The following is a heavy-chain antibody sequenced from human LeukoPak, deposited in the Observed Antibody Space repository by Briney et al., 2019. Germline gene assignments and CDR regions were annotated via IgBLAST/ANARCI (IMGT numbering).Heavy chain of an antibody. J-gene: IGHJ6*02. D-gene: IGHD3-22*01. V-gene: IGHV3-53*01. CDR3: ARTGRAFITTTYGMDV. CDR1: GFTVSSNY. Sequence: GGSLRLSCAASGFTVSSNYMSWVRQAPGKGLEWVSVIYSGGSTYYADSVKGRFTISRDNSKNTLYLQMNSLRAEDTAVYYCARTGRAFITTTYGMDVWGQGTTVTVSS. CDR2: IYSGGST.